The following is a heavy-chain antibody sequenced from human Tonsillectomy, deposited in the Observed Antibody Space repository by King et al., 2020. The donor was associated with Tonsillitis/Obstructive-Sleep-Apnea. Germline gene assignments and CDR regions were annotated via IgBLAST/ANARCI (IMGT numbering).Heavy chain of an antibody. Sequence: VQLVESGGGLVQPGGSLRLSCAASGFTVSSNYMSWVRQAPGKGLEWVSVIYSGGSTYYADSVKGRFTISRDNSKNTLYLQMNSLRAEDTAVYYCARSYFRENFDYWGQGTLVTVSS. V-gene: IGHV3-66*01. CDR3: ARSYFRENFDY. CDR2: IYSGGST. CDR1: GFTVSSNY. J-gene: IGHJ4*02. D-gene: IGHD2/OR15-2a*01.